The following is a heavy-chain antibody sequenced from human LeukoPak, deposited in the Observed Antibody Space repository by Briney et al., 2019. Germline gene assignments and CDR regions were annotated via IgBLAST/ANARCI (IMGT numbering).Heavy chain of an antibody. Sequence: SETLSLTCTVSGGSISNSSYYWGWIRQPPGKGLEWIGSIYYSGSTYYSPSLKSRVTISVDTSKNQFSLKLSSVTAADTAVYYCARSVGSISPKYYYYYQMDVWGKGTTVTVSS. D-gene: IGHD6-13*01. CDR3: ARSVGSISPKYYYYYQMDV. CDR1: GGSISNSSYY. J-gene: IGHJ6*03. V-gene: IGHV4-39*01. CDR2: IYYSGST.